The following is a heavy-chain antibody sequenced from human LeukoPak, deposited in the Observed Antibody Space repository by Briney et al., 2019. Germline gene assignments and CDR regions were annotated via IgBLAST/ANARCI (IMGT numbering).Heavy chain of an antibody. V-gene: IGHV3-23*01. J-gene: IGHJ4*02. CDR2: ISDISGSGVTT. D-gene: IGHD2-15*01. Sequence: GGSLRLSCAASGFTFSTYAMGWVRQAAGKGLEWVSSISDISGSGVTTFHAASVKGRFTISRDNSKNMLHLQMNSLRAEDTAVYYCTTFRIVVVAATSHWGQGTLVTVSS. CDR3: TTFRIVVVAATSH. CDR1: GFTFSTYA.